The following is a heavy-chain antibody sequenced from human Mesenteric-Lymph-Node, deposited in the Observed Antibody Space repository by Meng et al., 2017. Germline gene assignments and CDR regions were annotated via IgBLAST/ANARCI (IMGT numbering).Heavy chain of an antibody. V-gene: IGHV4-34*01. Sequence: SETLSLTCTVSGGTISSYYWSWIRQPPGEGLEWIAEIHHSGNTHYNPSLKSRVTISVATSKNQFSLKLSSVTAADTAVYYCARVVRGVETLTTDAFDIWGQGAMVTVSS. CDR1: GGTISSYY. CDR2: IHHSGNT. D-gene: IGHD3-10*01. CDR3: ARVVRGVETLTTDAFDI. J-gene: IGHJ3*02.